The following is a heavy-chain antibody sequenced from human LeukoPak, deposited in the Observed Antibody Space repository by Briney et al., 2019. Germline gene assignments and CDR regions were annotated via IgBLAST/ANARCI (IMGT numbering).Heavy chain of an antibody. Sequence: GGSLRLSCAASGITFINAWMSWVRQAPGKGLEWVSSISSSSSYIYYADSVKGRFTISRDNAKNSLYLQMNSLRAEDTAVYYCARDYYDYVWGSYRYGPYYFDYWGQGTLVTVSS. CDR2: ISSSSSYI. CDR1: GITFINAW. V-gene: IGHV3-21*01. D-gene: IGHD3-16*02. J-gene: IGHJ4*02. CDR3: ARDYYDYVWGSYRYGPYYFDY.